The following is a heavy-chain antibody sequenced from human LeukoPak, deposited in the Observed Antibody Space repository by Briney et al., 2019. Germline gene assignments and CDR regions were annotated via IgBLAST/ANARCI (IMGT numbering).Heavy chain of an antibody. V-gene: IGHV4-59*11. CDR1: GASISSHY. CDR3: ARGTPVVSRIDC. J-gene: IGHJ4*02. Sequence: PSETLSLTCTASGASISSHYWNWIRQPPGKGLEWIGYIYYSGTTNYNPSLKSRVTISVDTSKNQFSLKLNSVTAADTAVYYCARGTPVVSRIDCWGQGTLVTVSS. D-gene: IGHD4-23*01. CDR2: IYYSGTT.